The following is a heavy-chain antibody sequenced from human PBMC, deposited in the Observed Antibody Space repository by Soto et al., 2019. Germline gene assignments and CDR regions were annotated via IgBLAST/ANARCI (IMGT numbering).Heavy chain of an antibody. CDR1: GFTFSSYA. CDR3: ARDRLAERSSRYYDFWSGPYYYYGMDV. Sequence: GGSLRLSCAASGFTFSSYAMHWVRQAPGKGLEWVAVISYDGSNKYYADSVKGRFTISRDNSKNTLYLQMNSLRAEDTAVYYCARDRLAERSSRYYDFWSGPYYYYGMDVWGQGTTVTVSS. V-gene: IGHV3-30-3*01. J-gene: IGHJ6*02. D-gene: IGHD3-3*01. CDR2: ISYDGSNK.